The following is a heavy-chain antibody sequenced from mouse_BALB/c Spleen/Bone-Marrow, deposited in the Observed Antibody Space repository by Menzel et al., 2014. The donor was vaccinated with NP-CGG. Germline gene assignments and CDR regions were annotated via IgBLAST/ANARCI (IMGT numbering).Heavy chain of an antibody. CDR1: GFAFSNYD. D-gene: IGHD1-3*01. CDR3: ARRRGEWGRGFAY. J-gene: IGHJ3*01. Sequence: EVKLVESGGGLVKPGGSLKLSCAASGFAFSNYDMSWVRQTPEKRLEWVAYISSGGGSTYYLDTVKGRFTISRDNAKNALYLQMSSLKSEDTVMYYCARRRGEWGRGFAYWGEGTLVTVSA. V-gene: IGHV5-12-1*01. CDR2: ISSGGGST.